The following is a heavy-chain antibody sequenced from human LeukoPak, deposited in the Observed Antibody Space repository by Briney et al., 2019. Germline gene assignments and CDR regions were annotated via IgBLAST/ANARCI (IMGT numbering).Heavy chain of an antibody. Sequence: ASVKVSCKASGYTFTGYYMHWVRQAPGQGLEWMGRINPNSGGTSYAQKFQGRVTMTRDTSISTAYMELSRLRSDDTAVYYCARERKAAGTLGWFDPWGQGTLVTVSS. CDR2: INPNSGGT. CDR3: ARERKAAGTLGWFDP. CDR1: GYTFTGYY. J-gene: IGHJ5*02. D-gene: IGHD6-13*01. V-gene: IGHV1-2*06.